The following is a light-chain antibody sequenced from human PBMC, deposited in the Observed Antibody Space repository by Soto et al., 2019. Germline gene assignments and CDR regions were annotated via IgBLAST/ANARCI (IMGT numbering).Light chain of an antibody. J-gene: IGKJ1*01. CDR3: QQYDNWPRT. CDR2: DAS. CDR1: QSVRSN. V-gene: IGKV3-15*01. Sequence: EKVMTRSPATLSVSPGERATLSCGASQSVRSNVAWYQQKPGQPPRLLIYDASTRATGIPSRFSGSGSGTEFTLTISSLKSEDFAVYYCQQYDNWPRTFGQGTKVDIK.